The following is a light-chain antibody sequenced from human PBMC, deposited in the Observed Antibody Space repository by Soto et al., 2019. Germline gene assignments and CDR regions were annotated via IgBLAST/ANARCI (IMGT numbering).Light chain of an antibody. J-gene: IGKJ2*01. V-gene: IGKV1-5*03. Sequence: DIQMTQSPSTLSASVGDRVTITCRASQSISSWLAWYQQKPGKAPKLLMYQASSLESGVPSRFSGSGSGTEIKLTISILQPDDFATYNCQQHNSYSPHTFGQGTKLEI. CDR2: QAS. CDR1: QSISSW. CDR3: QQHNSYSPHT.